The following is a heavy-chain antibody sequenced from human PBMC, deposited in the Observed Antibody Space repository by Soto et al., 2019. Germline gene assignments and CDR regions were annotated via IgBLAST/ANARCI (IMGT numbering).Heavy chain of an antibody. D-gene: IGHD2-21*02. V-gene: IGHV5-51*01. CDR2: IYPGDSDT. CDR3: ASGSYCGGDCYLEDEYFQH. CDR1: GYSFTSYW. J-gene: IGHJ1*01. Sequence: PGESLKISCTGSGYSFTSYWIGWVRQMPGKGLEWMGIIYPGDSDTRYSPSFQGQVTISADKSISTAYLQWSSLKASDTAMYYCASGSYCGGDCYLEDEYFQHWGQGTLVTVSS.